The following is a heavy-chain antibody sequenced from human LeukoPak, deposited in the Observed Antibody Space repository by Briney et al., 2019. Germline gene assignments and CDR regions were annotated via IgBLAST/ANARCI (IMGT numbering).Heavy chain of an antibody. CDR3: AKGIDSTGYYPFDY. CDR1: GFILNNYA. V-gene: IGHV3-23*01. J-gene: IGHJ4*02. Sequence: GGALSLSRAASGFILNNYAMSWVRQAPAKGLEWVSAISESGGETYHADSVKGRFTISRDTSKSTLYLQLNSLRAEDTAIYYCAKGIDSTGYYPFDYWGQGTLVTVSS. D-gene: IGHD3-22*01. CDR2: ISESGGET.